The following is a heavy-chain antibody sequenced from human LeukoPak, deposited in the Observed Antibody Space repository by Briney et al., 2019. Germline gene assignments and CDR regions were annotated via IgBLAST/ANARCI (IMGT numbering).Heavy chain of an antibody. Sequence: ASVKVSCKASGYTFTSYYMHWVRQAPGQGLEWMGIINPSGGSTSYAQKFQGRVTMTRDMSTSTVYMELSSLRSEDTAVYYCAIPRGYCSGGSCYSFYYWGQGTLVTVSS. D-gene: IGHD2-15*01. CDR2: INPSGGST. CDR1: GYTFTSYY. V-gene: IGHV1-46*01. CDR3: AIPRGYCSGGSCYSFYY. J-gene: IGHJ4*02.